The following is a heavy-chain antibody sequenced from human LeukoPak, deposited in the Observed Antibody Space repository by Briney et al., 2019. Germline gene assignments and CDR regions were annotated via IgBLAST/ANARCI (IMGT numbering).Heavy chain of an antibody. V-gene: IGHV3-30*04. CDR2: ISYDGSNK. J-gene: IGHJ4*02. Sequence: GGSLRLSCAASGFTFSSYAMHWVRQAPGKGLEWVAVISYDGSNKYYADSVKGRFTISRDNSKNTLYLQMNSLRAEDTAVYYCAKESSGWYYFDYWGQGTLVTVSS. D-gene: IGHD6-19*01. CDR1: GFTFSSYA. CDR3: AKESSGWYYFDY.